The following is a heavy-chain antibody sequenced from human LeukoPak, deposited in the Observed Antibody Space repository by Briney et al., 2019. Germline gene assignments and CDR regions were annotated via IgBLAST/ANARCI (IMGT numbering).Heavy chain of an antibody. CDR1: GFTFSSYW. J-gene: IGHJ5*02. Sequence: GGSLRLSCTPSGFTFSSYWMNWVRQAPGAGLEWVANINQDGTTKYYLDSVKGRFTISRDNAKNSLYLQMNSLRAEETAVYYCARGSSSWYKWFDPWGQGTLVTVSS. V-gene: IGHV3-7*04. CDR3: ARGSSSWYKWFDP. D-gene: IGHD6-13*01. CDR2: INQDGTTK.